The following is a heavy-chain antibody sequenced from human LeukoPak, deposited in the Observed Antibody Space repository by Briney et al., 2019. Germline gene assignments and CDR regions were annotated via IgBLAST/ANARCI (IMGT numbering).Heavy chain of an antibody. CDR2: ISGDGGST. CDR3: AKDIEYDSSGYYLDPEYYFDY. V-gene: IGHV3-43*02. CDR1: RFIFDDYA. Sequence: GGSLRLSCAASRFIFDDYAMHWVRQAPGKGLEWVSLISGDGGSTYYADSVKGRFTISRDNSKNSLYLQMNSLRTEDTALYYCAKDIEYDSSGYYLDPEYYFDYWGQGTLVTVSS. J-gene: IGHJ4*02. D-gene: IGHD3-22*01.